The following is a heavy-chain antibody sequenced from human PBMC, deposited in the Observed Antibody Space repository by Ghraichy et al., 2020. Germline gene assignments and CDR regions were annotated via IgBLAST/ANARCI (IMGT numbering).Heavy chain of an antibody. CDR2: INKNGGNT. CDR1: GLTFDEYG. Sequence: GGSLGLSCAASGLTFDEYGMSWVRQAPGKGLEWVSGINKNGGNTGYADSVKGRFTISRDNAKTTLYLQMNSLRAEDTALYFCARVKTVNFYYYMDVWGRGTTVTVSS. CDR3: ARVKTVNFYYYMDV. J-gene: IGHJ6*03. D-gene: IGHD4-17*01. V-gene: IGHV3-20*04.